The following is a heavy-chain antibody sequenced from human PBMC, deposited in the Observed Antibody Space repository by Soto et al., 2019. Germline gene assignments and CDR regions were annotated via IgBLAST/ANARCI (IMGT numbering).Heavy chain of an antibody. J-gene: IGHJ5*01. V-gene: IGHV2-5*01. CDR2: VYWNDER. CDR1: GFSLTTTGVG. CDR3: ANYDSSGYLSNSDS. Sequence: QIALQESGPTVVKPTQTLTLTFTFSGFSLTTTGVGVGWIRHAPGKALEGLAMVYWNDERRYSPSLKSINTITQDTSKNQVVLTMTYMHPVDTATYFCANYDSSGYLSNSDSWGQGTLVTVSS. D-gene: IGHD3-22*01.